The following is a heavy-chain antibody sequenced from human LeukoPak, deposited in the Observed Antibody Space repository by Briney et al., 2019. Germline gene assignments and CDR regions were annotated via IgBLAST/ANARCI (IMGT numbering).Heavy chain of an antibody. CDR1: GGSITSFY. CDR2: IYYSGSI. V-gene: IGHV4-59*01. CDR3: ARRGRAQGPLSL. D-gene: IGHD2-15*01. J-gene: IGHJ3*01. Sequence: SETLSLTCTVSGGSITSFYWSWIRQPPGKGLEWIGYIYYSGSINYNPSLKSRVTISVDTSKNQFSLNLSSVTAADTAVYYCARRGRAQGPLSLWGQGTMVTVSS.